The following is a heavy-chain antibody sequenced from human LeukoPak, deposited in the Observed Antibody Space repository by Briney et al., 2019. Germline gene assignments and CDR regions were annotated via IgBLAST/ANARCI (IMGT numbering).Heavy chain of an antibody. Sequence: GASVKVSCKASVYTFTRYHMHWVGQAPGQGREGMGWINPKSGETNYAQNFQGTVTLTRETSISTAYMDLSGLRPADTAVYYCARDTSMVRFEYWGQGSLVTVSS. J-gene: IGHJ4*02. D-gene: IGHD5-18*01. CDR1: VYTFTRYH. V-gene: IGHV1-2*02. CDR2: INPKSGET. CDR3: ARDTSMVRFEY.